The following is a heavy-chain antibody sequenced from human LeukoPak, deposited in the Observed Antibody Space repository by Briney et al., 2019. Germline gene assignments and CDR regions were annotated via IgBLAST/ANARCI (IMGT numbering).Heavy chain of an antibody. J-gene: IGHJ4*02. CDR2: ISHDGTNK. CDR1: GFTLRNAG. D-gene: IGHD5-18*01. Sequence: GRSLRLSCAVSGFTLRNAGIHCLRLAAGKGLEWVSFISHDGTNKYYSDSVDGRFTVSRLNSQNTVYLQMTDLRPDDTATYYFASEDVDTGDFWGQGTLVTVSS. V-gene: IGHV3-30*01. CDR3: ASEDVDTGDF.